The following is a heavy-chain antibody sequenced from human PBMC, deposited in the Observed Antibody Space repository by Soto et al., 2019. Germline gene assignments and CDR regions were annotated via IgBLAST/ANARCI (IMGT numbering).Heavy chain of an antibody. CDR3: AKDAYNRYYGSGGYYNGFDY. J-gene: IGHJ4*02. CDR2: ISGSGGST. Sequence: EVQLLESGGGLVQPGGSLRLSCAASGFTFSSYAMSWVRQAPGKGLEWVSAISGSGGSTYYADSVKGRFTISRDNSKNTLYLQMNSLRAEDTAVYYCAKDAYNRYYGSGGYYNGFDYWGQGTLVTVSS. D-gene: IGHD3-10*01. CDR1: GFTFSSYA. V-gene: IGHV3-23*01.